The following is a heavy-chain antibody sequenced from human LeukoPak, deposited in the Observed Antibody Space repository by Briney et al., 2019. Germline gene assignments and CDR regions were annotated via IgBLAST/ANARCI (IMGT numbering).Heavy chain of an antibody. Sequence: GGSLRLSCAAAGFTFGDHIMNWVRQLPGKRLEWVAYVSGSGSTVYYADSVKGRFTVSRDNGKSSLYLQMNSLRVEDTALYYCVRQFASWGQGTLVTVSS. V-gene: IGHV3-48*01. CDR3: VRQFAS. CDR1: GFTFGDHI. CDR2: VSGSGSTV. J-gene: IGHJ4*02.